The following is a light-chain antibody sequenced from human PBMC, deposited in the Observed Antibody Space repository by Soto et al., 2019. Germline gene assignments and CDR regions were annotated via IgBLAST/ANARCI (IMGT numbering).Light chain of an antibody. CDR1: SSDVGGYNF. CDR2: DVS. Sequence: QSVLTQPASVSGSPGQSITISCTGTSSDVGGYNFVSWYQQYPGKAPKLMIYDVSNRPSGVSNRFSGSKSGNTASLTISGLQAEDEADYYCSSYTSSGTPVVFGGGTKLTVL. J-gene: IGLJ2*01. V-gene: IGLV2-14*01. CDR3: SSYTSSGTPVV.